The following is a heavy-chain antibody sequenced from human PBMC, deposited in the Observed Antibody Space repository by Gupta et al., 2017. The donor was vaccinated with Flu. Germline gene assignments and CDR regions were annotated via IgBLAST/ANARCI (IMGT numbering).Heavy chain of an antibody. CDR1: GFTFSSYA. V-gene: IGHV3-21*01. D-gene: IGHD6-6*01. J-gene: IGHJ6*02. CDR2: ISSSGSHI. CDR3: ARGLAPLPVYGMDV. Sequence: EVQVAESGGGLVKPGGSLRLSCVTSGFTFSSYAMIWVRQAPGKGLEWVSCISSSGSHIYYADSVKGRFTISRDSAKNAVFLKMNSLRAEDTAVYFCARGLAPLPVYGMDVWGQGTTVTVSS.